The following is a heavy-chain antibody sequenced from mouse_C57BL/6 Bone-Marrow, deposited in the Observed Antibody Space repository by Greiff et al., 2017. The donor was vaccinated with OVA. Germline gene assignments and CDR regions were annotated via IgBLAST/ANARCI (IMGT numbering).Heavy chain of an antibody. V-gene: IGHV5-6*01. J-gene: IGHJ2*01. CDR2: ISSGGSYN. Sequence: EVKVVESGGDLVKPGGSLKLSCAASGFTFSSYGMSWVRQTPDKRLEWVATISSGGSYNYYPDSVKGRFTIARDNAKNTLYLQMSHLKSEDTAMYYCARDDYGTLYYFDYWGQGTTLTVSS. D-gene: IGHD1-1*01. CDR1: GFTFSSYG. CDR3: ARDDYGTLYYFDY.